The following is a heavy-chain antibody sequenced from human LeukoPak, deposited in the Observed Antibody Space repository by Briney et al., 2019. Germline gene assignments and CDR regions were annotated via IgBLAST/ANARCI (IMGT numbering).Heavy chain of an antibody. D-gene: IGHD5-12*01. J-gene: IGHJ3*01. CDR3: ARYRYSGYDDAFDV. Sequence: SETLSLTCIASGASISSGNYYWTWIRQPAGKGLEWIGRLHTTGGTNYNPSFKSRLSISGDTSKNQFSLQLSSVTAADTAVYYCARYRYSGYDDAFDVWGQGTMVTVSS. CDR1: GASISSGNYY. V-gene: IGHV4-61*02. CDR2: LHTTGGT.